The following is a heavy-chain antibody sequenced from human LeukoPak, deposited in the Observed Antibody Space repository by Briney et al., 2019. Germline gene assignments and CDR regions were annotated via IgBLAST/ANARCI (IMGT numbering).Heavy chain of an antibody. V-gene: IGHV1-2*02. J-gene: IGHJ5*02. CDR2: INPNSGGK. Sequence: GSVQVSCKGSGYTCPGYHMHWVRPAAGQGLEWMGWINPNSGGKKYAQKFQSMGTMTRDTSISTAYMELSRLRSDDAAVYYCARVRVLRYCSSTSCSRGIWLDPWGQGTLVTVSS. CDR3: ARVRVLRYCSSTSCSRGIWLDP. D-gene: IGHD2-2*01. CDR1: GYTCPGYH.